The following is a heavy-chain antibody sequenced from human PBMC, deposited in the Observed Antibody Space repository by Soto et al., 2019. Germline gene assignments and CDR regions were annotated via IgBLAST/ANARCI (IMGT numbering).Heavy chain of an antibody. D-gene: IGHD2-15*01. CDR2: IYYSGST. CDR1: GGSISSYY. V-gene: IGHV4-59*08. J-gene: IGHJ3*02. CDR3: ARRYGWAFDI. Sequence: SETLSLTCTVSGGSISSYYWSWIRQPPGKGLEWIGYIYYSGSTYSNPSLESRVTISVDTSKNQFSLKLSSVAAADTAVYYCARRYGWAFDIWGQGTMVTVSS.